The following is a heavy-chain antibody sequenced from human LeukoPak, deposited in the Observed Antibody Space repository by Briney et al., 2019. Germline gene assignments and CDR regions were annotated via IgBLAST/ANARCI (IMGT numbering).Heavy chain of an antibody. V-gene: IGHV3-30*02. D-gene: IGHD3-22*01. CDR2: IRFHGSDK. CDR3: AKDGRYYDSSGYLA. J-gene: IGHJ5*02. Sequence: GGSLRLSCAASGLTFSRYGMHWVRQAPGRGLEWVAFIRFHGSDKYYVDSVKGRFTISGDNPKNTLYLQMNSLRAEDTAVYYCAKDGRYYDSSGYLAWGQGPLVTVSS. CDR1: GLTFSRYG.